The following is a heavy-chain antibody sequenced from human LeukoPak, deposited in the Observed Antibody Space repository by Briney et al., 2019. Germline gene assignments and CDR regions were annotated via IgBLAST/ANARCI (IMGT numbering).Heavy chain of an antibody. CDR1: GGSISSYY. V-gene: IGHV4-59*01. Sequence: SETLSLTCTVSGGSISSYYWSWIRQPPGKGLEWIGYIYYSGSTNYNPSLKSRVTISVDTSKNQFSLKLSSVTAADTAVYYCATHSYGFPDYFDYWGQGTLVTVSS. D-gene: IGHD5-18*01. CDR2: IYYSGST. CDR3: ATHSYGFPDYFDY. J-gene: IGHJ4*02.